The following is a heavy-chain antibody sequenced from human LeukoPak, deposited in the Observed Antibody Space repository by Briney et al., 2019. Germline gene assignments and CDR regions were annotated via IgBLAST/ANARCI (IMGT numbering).Heavy chain of an antibody. J-gene: IGHJ4*02. CDR3: ARDAALWFGDLDELGAFDY. CDR1: GFTFCSYN. D-gene: IGHD3-10*01. Sequence: GGSLRLSCADSGFTFCSYNMNWVRQAPGKGLEWISYINSRSRNIYYADSVKGRFTISRDNAKSSLYLQMNSLRAADTAVYYCARDAALWFGDLDELGAFDYWGQGTLVTVSS. V-gene: IGHV3-48*04. CDR2: INSRSRNI.